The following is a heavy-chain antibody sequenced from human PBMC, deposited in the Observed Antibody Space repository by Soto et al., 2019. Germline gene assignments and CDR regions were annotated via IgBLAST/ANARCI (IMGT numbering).Heavy chain of an antibody. V-gene: IGHV3-74*01. CDR3: VRTSLVVAAATREDY. J-gene: IGHJ4*02. Sequence: EVQLVESGGGLVQPGGSLRLSCAASGFTFSSYWMHWVRQAPGKGLVWVSRINSDGSSTSYADSVNVRFTISRDNAKNKLYLQMNSLRAEDTAVYYCVRTSLVVAAATREDYWGQGTLVTVSS. D-gene: IGHD2-15*01. CDR1: GFTFSSYW. CDR2: INSDGSST.